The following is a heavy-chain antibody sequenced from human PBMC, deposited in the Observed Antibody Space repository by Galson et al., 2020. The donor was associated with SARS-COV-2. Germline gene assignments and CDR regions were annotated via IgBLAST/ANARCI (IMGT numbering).Heavy chain of an antibody. J-gene: IGHJ3*02. CDR2: IYPGDSDT. V-gene: IGHV5-51*01. D-gene: IGHD2-15*01. CDR1: GYSFTSYW. Sequence: HGESLKISCKGSGYSFTSYWIGWVRQMPGKGLEWMGIIYPGDSDTRYSPSFQGQVTISADKSISTAYLQWSSLKASDTAMYYCARHLAVVAATYLAFDIWGQGTMVTVSS. CDR3: ARHLAVVAATYLAFDI.